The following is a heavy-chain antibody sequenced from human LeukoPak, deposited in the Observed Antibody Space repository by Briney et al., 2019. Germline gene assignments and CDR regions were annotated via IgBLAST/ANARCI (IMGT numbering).Heavy chain of an antibody. J-gene: IGHJ4*02. V-gene: IGHV3-48*03. D-gene: IGHD5-12*01. Sequence: GGSLRLSCAASGFTFSSYEMNWVRQAPGKGLEWVSYISSSGSTIYYADSVKGRFTISRDNAKNSLYLQMNSLRADDTAIYYCTRDLGWLHYEDWGQGTLVTVSS. CDR3: TRDLGWLHYED. CDR1: GFTFSSYE. CDR2: ISSSGSTI.